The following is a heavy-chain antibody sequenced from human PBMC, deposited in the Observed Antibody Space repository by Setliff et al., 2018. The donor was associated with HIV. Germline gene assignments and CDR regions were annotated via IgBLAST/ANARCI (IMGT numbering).Heavy chain of an antibody. J-gene: IGHJ4*02. CDR1: GFTFSSYA. Sequence: PGGSLRLSCAASGFTFSSYALSWVRQVPGKGLEWVSAISGSGGSTYYTDSVKGRFTVSRDSSKNTLYLQMNSLRVEDTAVYYCAKQNEFGRNQLHPNYFDFWGQGTLVTVSS. CDR2: ISGSGGST. V-gene: IGHV3-23*01. D-gene: IGHD3-10*01. CDR3: AKQNEFGRNQLHPNYFDF.